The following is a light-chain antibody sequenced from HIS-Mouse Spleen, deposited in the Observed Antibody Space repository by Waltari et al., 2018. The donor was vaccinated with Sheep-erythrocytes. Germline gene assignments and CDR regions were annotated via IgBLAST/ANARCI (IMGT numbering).Light chain of an antibody. CDR2: QDS. CDR3: QAWDSSTAV. J-gene: IGLJ2*01. V-gene: IGLV3-1*01. CDR1: KLGDKY. Sequence: SYELTQPPSVSVSPGQTASITCSGDKLGDKYACWYQHKPGQSPVLVLYQDSKRPSGIPERFSGSNSGNTATLTISGTQAMDEADYYCQAWDSSTAVFGGGTKLTVL.